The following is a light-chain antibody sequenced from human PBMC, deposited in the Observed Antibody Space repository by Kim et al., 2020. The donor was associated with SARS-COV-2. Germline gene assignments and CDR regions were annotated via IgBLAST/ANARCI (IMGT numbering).Light chain of an antibody. J-gene: IGKJ1*01. Sequence: PEERATLSCRARQSVSSSYLAWYQQKPGQAPRLLIYGASSRATGIPDRFSGSGSGTDFTLTINRLEPEDFAVYYCQQYGSSPWTFGQGTKVDIK. CDR1: QSVSSSY. V-gene: IGKV3-20*01. CDR2: GAS. CDR3: QQYGSSPWT.